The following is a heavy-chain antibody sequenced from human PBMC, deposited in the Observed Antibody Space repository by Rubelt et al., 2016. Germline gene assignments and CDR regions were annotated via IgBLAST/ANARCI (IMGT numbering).Heavy chain of an antibody. Sequence: GQLQQWGAGLLKPSETLSLTCAVYGGSFSGYYWSWIRQPPGKGLEWIGEINHSGSTNYNPSLKSRVTISVDTSKNQFSLKLSSVTAADTAVYFAVAGNDAFDIWGQGTMVTVSS. V-gene: IGHV4-34*01. D-gene: IGHD6-19*01. CDR3: VAGNDAFDI. J-gene: IGHJ3*02. CDR1: GGSFSGYY. CDR2: INHSGST.